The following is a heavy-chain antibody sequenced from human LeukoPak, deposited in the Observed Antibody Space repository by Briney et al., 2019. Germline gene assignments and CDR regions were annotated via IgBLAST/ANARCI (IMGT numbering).Heavy chain of an antibody. CDR2: IYYSGST. D-gene: IGHD5-12*01. Sequence: SETLSLTCTVSGGSISSSSYYWGWIRQPPGKGLEWIGSIYYSGSTYYNPSLKSRVTISVDTSKNQFSLKLSSVTAADTAVYYCAAENPYVDIVATIYGDAFDIWGQGTMVTVSS. V-gene: IGHV4-39*07. CDR1: GGSISSSSYY. J-gene: IGHJ3*02. CDR3: AAENPYVDIVATIYGDAFDI.